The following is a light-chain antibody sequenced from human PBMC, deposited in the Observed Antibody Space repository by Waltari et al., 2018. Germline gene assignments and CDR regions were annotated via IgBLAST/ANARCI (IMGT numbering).Light chain of an antibody. J-gene: IGKJ4*01. CDR3: QQASRTPLT. Sequence: DIQMTQSPSSLSASVGDRVTITCRASQNINKYLHWYKQKQGKAPKLLLYAASSLQSGVPSRFSGGGSGTDFTLTITSLQPGDFATYYCQQASRTPLTFGGGTKVGI. CDR2: AAS. CDR1: QNINKY. V-gene: IGKV1-39*01.